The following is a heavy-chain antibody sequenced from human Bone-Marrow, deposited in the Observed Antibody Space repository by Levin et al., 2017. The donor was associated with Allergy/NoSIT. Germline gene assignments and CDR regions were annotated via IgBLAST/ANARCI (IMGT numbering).Heavy chain of an antibody. CDR2: IYHSGST. Sequence: LSQTLSLTCTVSGASISSSGYYWGWIRQPPGKGLEWIGSIYHSGSTYYNPSLKSRVTISIDTSKNRISLSLTSVTAGDTAVYYCARVLTTVTNANLWGQGTLVTVSS. V-gene: IGHV4-39*01. D-gene: IGHD4-17*01. CDR1: GASISSSGYY. J-gene: IGHJ4*02. CDR3: ARVLTTVTNANL.